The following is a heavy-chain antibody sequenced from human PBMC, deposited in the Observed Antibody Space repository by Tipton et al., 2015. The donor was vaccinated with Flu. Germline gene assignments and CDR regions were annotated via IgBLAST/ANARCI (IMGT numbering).Heavy chain of an antibody. CDR3: ARRTMAENDAFDI. CDR1: GGSISSYY. J-gene: IGHJ3*02. V-gene: IGHV4-59*01. Sequence: LRLSCTVSGGSISSYYWSWIRQPPGKGLEWIGYIYYSGSTNYNPSLKSRVTISVDTSKNQFSLKLSSVTAADTAVYYCARRTMAENDAFDIWGQGTMVTVCS. CDR2: IYYSGST. D-gene: IGHD4/OR15-4a*01.